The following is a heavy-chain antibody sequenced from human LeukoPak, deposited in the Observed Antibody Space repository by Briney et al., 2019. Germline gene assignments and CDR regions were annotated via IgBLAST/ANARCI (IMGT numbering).Heavy chain of an antibody. CDR2: IGSITDGIT. Sequence: GGSLRLSCLASGITFSSYPMSWVRQAPGKGLERVSYIGSITDGITHYAESVKGRFTISRDNAKNSLYLQMNSLRAEDTAVYYCATPAGMVIEYYFDYWGQGTLVTVSS. V-gene: IGHV3-48*04. J-gene: IGHJ4*02. CDR3: ATPAGMVIEYYFDY. CDR1: GITFSSYP. D-gene: IGHD2-21*01.